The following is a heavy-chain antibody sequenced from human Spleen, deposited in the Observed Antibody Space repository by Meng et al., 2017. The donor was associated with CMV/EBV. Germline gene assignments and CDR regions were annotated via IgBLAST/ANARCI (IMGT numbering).Heavy chain of an antibody. CDR3: ATGGTKDFWSGYYYYYYGMDV. Sequence: GGSLRLSCATSGFSFSTYGMDWVRQAPGKGLEWVAFIRYDGSNKYYADSVKGRFTISRDNSKNTLYLQMNSLRAEDTAVYYCATGGTKDFWSGYYYYYYGMDVWGQGTTVTVSS. J-gene: IGHJ6*02. CDR2: IRYDGSNK. V-gene: IGHV3-30*02. CDR1: GFSFSTYG. D-gene: IGHD3-3*01.